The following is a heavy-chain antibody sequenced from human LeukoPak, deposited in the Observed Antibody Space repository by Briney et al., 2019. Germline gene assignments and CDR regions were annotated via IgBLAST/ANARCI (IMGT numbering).Heavy chain of an antibody. J-gene: IGHJ6*03. CDR2: IIPIFGTA. V-gene: IGHV1-69*13. Sequence: SVKVSCKASGGSFSSYVITWVRQAPGQGLEWMGGIIPIFGTANYAQKFQGRVTITADESTSTAYMELSSLRSEDTAVYYCARERGPPPVYYYYMDVWGKGTTVTVSS. CDR1: GGSFSSYV. CDR3: ARERGPPPVYYYYMDV. D-gene: IGHD5-12*01.